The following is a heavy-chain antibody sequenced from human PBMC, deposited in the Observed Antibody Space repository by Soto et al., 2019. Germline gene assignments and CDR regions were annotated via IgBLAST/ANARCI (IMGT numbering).Heavy chain of an antibody. CDR2: INPTGGST. CDR1: GYTFTSYY. V-gene: IGHV1-46*01. J-gene: IGHJ4*02. Sequence: AASVKVSCKASGYTFTSYYMHWVRQAPGQGLEWMGIINPTGGSTTYAQKFQGRVTMTRDTSTSTVYMELSSLRSEDTAVYYCARELPDGLGYWSQGTLVTVSS. D-gene: IGHD3-16*01. CDR3: ARELPDGLGY.